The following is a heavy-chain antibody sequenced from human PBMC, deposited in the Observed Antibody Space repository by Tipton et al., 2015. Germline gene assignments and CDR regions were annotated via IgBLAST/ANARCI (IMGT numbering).Heavy chain of an antibody. CDR2: VFFTGST. CDR3: ARGQDERTLGEYFSH. CDR1: GDSVGSGHYY. V-gene: IGHV4-61*01. D-gene: IGHD4-17*01. Sequence: TLSLTCTVSGDSVGSGHYYWTWIRQPPGTGLEWIGYVFFTGSTNYNRSLKSRVTISLDSSNYQFSLRMNSVTAADMAVYFCARGQDERTLGEYFSHWGQGSLVTVSS. J-gene: IGHJ1*01.